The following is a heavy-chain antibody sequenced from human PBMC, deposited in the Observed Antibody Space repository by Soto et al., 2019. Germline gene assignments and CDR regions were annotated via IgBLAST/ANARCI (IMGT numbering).Heavy chain of an antibody. J-gene: IGHJ6*02. V-gene: IGHV4-34*01. CDR1: GGSFSGYY. CDR2: INHSGST. Sequence: PSETLSLTCAVYGGSFSGYYWSWIRQPPGKGLEWIGEINHSGSTNYNPSLKSRVTISVDTSKNQFSLKLSSVTAADTAVYYCARGGPYSSGWYYYYYGMDVWGQGTTVTVSS. D-gene: IGHD6-19*01. CDR3: ARGGPYSSGWYYYYYGMDV.